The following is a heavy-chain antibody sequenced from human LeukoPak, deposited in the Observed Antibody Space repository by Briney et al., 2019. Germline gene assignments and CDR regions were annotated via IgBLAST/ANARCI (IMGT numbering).Heavy chain of an antibody. Sequence: ASVKDSCKASGYTLTGYYMHWVRQAPGQGLEWMGWINPNSGGTNYAQKFQGRVTMTRDTSISTAYMELSRLRSDDTAVYYCARDRIQLWLWVFDYWGQGTLVTVSS. CDR1: GYTLTGYY. D-gene: IGHD5-18*01. V-gene: IGHV1-2*02. J-gene: IGHJ4*02. CDR3: ARDRIQLWLWVFDY. CDR2: INPNSGGT.